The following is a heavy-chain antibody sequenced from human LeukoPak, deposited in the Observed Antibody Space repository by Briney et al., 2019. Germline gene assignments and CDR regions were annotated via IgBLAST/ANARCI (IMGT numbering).Heavy chain of an antibody. Sequence: SETPSLTCTVSGGSINLYYWSWIRQPPGKRLEWIGSIYYSGTTDYNPSLKSRVTISVDTSKNQFSLRLNSVTAADTAEYFCARHTTLQPQTVFDNWGHGTLLTVSS. J-gene: IGHJ4*01. D-gene: IGHD1-1*01. V-gene: IGHV4-59*08. CDR2: IYYSGTT. CDR1: GGSINLYY. CDR3: ARHTTLQPQTVFDN.